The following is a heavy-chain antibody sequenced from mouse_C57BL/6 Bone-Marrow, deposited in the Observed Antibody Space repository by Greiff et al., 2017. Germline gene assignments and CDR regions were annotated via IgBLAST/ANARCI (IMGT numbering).Heavy chain of an antibody. CDR3: TTGGDYDGFDY. CDR2: IDPENGDT. Sequence: EVQLKESGAELVRPGASVKLSCTASGFNIKDDYMHWVKQRPEQGLEWIGWIDPENGDTEYASKFQGKATITADTSSNTAYLQLSSLTSEDTAVYYCTTGGDYDGFDYWGQGTTLTVSS. J-gene: IGHJ2*01. CDR1: GFNIKDDY. D-gene: IGHD2-4*01. V-gene: IGHV14-4*01.